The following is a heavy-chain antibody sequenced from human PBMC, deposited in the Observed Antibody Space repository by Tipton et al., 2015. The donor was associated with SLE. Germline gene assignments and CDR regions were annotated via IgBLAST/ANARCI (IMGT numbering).Heavy chain of an antibody. CDR2: INHSGST. D-gene: IGHD4-23*01. V-gene: IGHV4-34*01. Sequence: TLSLTCAVYGGSFSGYYWSWIRQPPGKGLEWIGEINHSGSTNYNPSLKSRVTISVDTSKNQFSLKLSSVTAADTAVYYCARPLLGGNSRWFDPWGQGTLVTVSS. CDR1: GGSFSGYY. J-gene: IGHJ5*02. CDR3: ARPLLGGNSRWFDP.